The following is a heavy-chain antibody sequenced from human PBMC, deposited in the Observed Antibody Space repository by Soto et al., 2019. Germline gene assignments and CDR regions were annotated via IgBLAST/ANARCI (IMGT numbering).Heavy chain of an antibody. CDR2: ISTYGGDT. J-gene: IGHJ5*02. D-gene: IGHD5-12*01. CDR3: ARHHVPTTSENWFDP. CDR1: GYTFFTYD. V-gene: IGHV1-18*01. Sequence: ASVKVSCKASGYTFFTYDISWVRQAPGQGLEWMGWISTYGGDTKYAQKFQGRVTMTTDTSTTTAYLELRSLRSDDTAVYYCARHHVPTTSENWFDPWGQGTLVTVSS.